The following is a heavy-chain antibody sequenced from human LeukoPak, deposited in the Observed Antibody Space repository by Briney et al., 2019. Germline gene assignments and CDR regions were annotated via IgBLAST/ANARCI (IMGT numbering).Heavy chain of an antibody. D-gene: IGHD3-16*02. Sequence: GGSLRLSCAASGFTFSSYSMNWVRQAPGKGLEWVSSISSSSSYIYYADSVKGRFTISRDNAKNSLYLQMNSLRAKDTAVYYCARDRDDYVWGSYRYKRGHFDYWGQGTLVTVSS. V-gene: IGHV3-21*01. CDR3: ARDRDDYVWGSYRYKRGHFDY. CDR2: ISSSSSYI. CDR1: GFTFSSYS. J-gene: IGHJ4*02.